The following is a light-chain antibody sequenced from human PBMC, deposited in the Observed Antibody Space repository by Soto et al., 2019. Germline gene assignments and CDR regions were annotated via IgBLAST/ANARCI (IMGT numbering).Light chain of an antibody. CDR3: QSLGTGIQV. CDR2: ISYDGTH. J-gene: IGLJ3*02. CDR1: SGYSTYA. Sequence: QSVLTQSPSASASLGASVKLTCTLSSGYSTYAIAWHQQQSEKGSRVLMKISYDGTHSKGDGFFDRFSGSSSGAERHLTISSLQSEDEADYYCQSLGTGIQVFGGGTKLTVL. V-gene: IGLV4-69*01.